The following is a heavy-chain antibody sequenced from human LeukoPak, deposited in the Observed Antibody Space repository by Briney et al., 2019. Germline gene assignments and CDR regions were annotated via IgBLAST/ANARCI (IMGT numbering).Heavy chain of an antibody. J-gene: IGHJ4*02. CDR1: GGTFSSYA. CDR2: IIPILGIA. Sequence: ASVKVSCKASGGTFSSYAISWVRQAPGQGLEWMGRIIPILGIANYAQKFQGRVTMTTDTSTSTAYMELRSLRSDDTAVYYCARDFGSSGYYPPDYWGQGTLVTVSS. CDR3: ARDFGSSGYYPPDY. V-gene: IGHV1-69*04. D-gene: IGHD3-22*01.